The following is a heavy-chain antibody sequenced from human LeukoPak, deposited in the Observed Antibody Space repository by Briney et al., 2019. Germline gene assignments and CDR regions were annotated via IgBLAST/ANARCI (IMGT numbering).Heavy chain of an antibody. CDR3: ASLRPYSSSWYG. D-gene: IGHD6-13*01. CDR1: GFTFSSYS. J-gene: IGHJ3*01. V-gene: IGHV3-48*01. CDR2: ISSSSSTI. Sequence: GGSLRLSCAASGFTFSSYSMNWVRQAPGKGLEWVSYISSSSSTIYYADSVKGRFTISRDNSKNTLYLQMNSLRAEDTAVYYCASLRPYSSSWYGWGQGTMVTVSS.